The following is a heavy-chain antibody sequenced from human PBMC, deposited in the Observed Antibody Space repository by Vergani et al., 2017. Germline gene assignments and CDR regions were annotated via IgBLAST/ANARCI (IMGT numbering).Heavy chain of an antibody. Sequence: EVQLVESGGGLVKPGGSLRLSCAASGFTFSSYSMNWVRQAPGKGLEWVSSISSSRSYIYYADSVKGRFTISRDNAKNSLYLQMNSLRGEDTAVYYCATGYSSGRNYNDAFDIWSEGTIVTVSS. D-gene: IGHD6-19*01. CDR1: GFTFSSYS. J-gene: IGHJ3*02. V-gene: IGHV3-21*01. CDR2: ISSSRSYI. CDR3: ATGYSSGRNYNDAFDI.